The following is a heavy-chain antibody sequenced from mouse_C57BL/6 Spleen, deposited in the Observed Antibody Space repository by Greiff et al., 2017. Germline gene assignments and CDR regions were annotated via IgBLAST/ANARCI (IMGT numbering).Heavy chain of an antibody. CDR1: GYTFNSYW. CDR3: AIWYYDKGDYDMDY. CDR2: IDPSASET. D-gene: IGHD2-4*01. V-gene: IGHV1-52*01. J-gene: IGHJ4*01. Sequence: QVQLQQPGAELVRPGSSVKLSCKASGYTFNSYWMHWVKQRPIQGLEWIGNIDPSASETHYNQTFKDKATLSVDKSSRTAYMQLSSLTCEDSAVYYCAIWYYDKGDYDMDYWGQGTSVTVSS.